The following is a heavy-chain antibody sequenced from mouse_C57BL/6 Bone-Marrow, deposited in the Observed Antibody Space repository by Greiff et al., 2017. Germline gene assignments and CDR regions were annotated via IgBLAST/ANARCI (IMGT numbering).Heavy chain of an antibody. D-gene: IGHD3-3*01. J-gene: IGHJ3*01. Sequence: DVMLVESGGGLVQPGGSLSLSCAASGFTFTDYYMSWVRQPPGKALEWLGFIRNKANGYTTEYSASVKGRFTISRDNSQSILYLQMNALRAEDSATYYCARYGDPWFAYWGEGTLVTVSA. CDR3: ARYGDPWFAY. CDR1: GFTFTDYY. CDR2: IRNKANGYTT. V-gene: IGHV7-3*01.